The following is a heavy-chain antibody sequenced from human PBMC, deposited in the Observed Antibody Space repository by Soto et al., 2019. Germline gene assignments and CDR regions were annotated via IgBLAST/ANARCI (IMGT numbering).Heavy chain of an antibody. CDR2: INHSGST. Sequence: PSETLSLTCAVYGGSFSGYYWSWIRQPPGKGLEWIGEINHSGSTNYNPSLTSRVTISVDTSKNQFSLKLSSVTAADTAVYYCARGRGGYTNYYYYYDMDVWGQGTTVTVSS. CDR1: GGSFSGYY. CDR3: ARGRGGYTNYYYYYDMDV. V-gene: IGHV4-34*01. D-gene: IGHD1-26*01. J-gene: IGHJ6*02.